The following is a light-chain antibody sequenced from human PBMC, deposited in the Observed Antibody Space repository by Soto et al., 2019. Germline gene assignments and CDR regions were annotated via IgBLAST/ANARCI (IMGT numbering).Light chain of an antibody. CDR2: AAS. V-gene: IGKV1-9*01. CDR3: QQLFDSTIT. J-gene: IGKJ5*01. CDR1: QVISTS. Sequence: DIQLTQSPSFLSPSIGEIVTITCRASQVISTSLAWYQVKPGKAPKLLIYAASTLESGVPSRFSATVSGTEFSLTITSLQPEDFATYDCQQLFDSTITFGQGTRLEIK.